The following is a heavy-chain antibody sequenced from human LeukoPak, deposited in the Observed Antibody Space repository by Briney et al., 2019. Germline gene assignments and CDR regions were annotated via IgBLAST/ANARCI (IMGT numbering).Heavy chain of an antibody. CDR3: ARDRPYDDAFDI. CDR2: IIPIFGIA. CDR1: GGTFSSYA. D-gene: IGHD3-16*01. V-gene: IGHV1-69*04. J-gene: IGHJ3*02. Sequence: SVKVSCKASGGTFSSYAISWVRQAPGQGLEWMGRIIPIFGIANYAQKFQGRVTITADKSTSTAYMELSSLRSEDTAVYYCARDRPYDDAFDIWGQGTMVTVSS.